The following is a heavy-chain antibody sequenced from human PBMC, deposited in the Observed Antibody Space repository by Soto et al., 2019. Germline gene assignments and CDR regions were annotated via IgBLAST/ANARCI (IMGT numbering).Heavy chain of an antibody. V-gene: IGHV4-39*07. Sequence: SETLSLTCTVSGNPVTSGSYYWSWIRPPPGKGLEWIRATNPSGSTNFNPSRKSRVTISVNTSKNQFSLKLSSVTAADTAVYYCARGKRVRYYYYYGMDVLGQGTKVT. CDR1: GNPVTSGSYY. D-gene: IGHD3-10*01. CDR2: TNPSGST. J-gene: IGHJ6*02. CDR3: ARGKRVRYYYYYGMDV.